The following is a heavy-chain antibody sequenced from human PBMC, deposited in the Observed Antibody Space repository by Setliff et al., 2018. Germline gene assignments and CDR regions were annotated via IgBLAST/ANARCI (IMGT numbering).Heavy chain of an antibody. D-gene: IGHD3-22*01. J-gene: IGHJ6*03. Sequence: GGSLRLSCAASGFTFSTYAMSWVRQAPGKGLERVSSIRGSGGTMNYADSVKGRFTISRDNSKNTLYLQMNSLRAEDTAVYFCSKGEYYYDSSGWAFYYYYMDVWGKGTTVTVSS. CDR1: GFTFSTYA. CDR2: IRGSGGTM. V-gene: IGHV3-23*01. CDR3: SKGEYYYDSSGWAFYYYYMDV.